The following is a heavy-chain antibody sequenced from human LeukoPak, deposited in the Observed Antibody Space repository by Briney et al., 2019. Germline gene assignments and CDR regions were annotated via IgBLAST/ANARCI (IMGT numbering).Heavy chain of an antibody. Sequence: GGSLRLSCAASGFTFSSYAMHWVRQAPGKGLEWVAVISYDGSNKYYADSMKGRFTISRDNSKNTLYLQMSSLKASDTAMYYCARHSGFGELSDWFDPWGQGTLVTVSS. V-gene: IGHV3-30-3*01. J-gene: IGHJ5*02. D-gene: IGHD3-10*01. CDR3: ARHSGFGELSDWFDP. CDR1: GFTFSSYA. CDR2: ISYDGSNK.